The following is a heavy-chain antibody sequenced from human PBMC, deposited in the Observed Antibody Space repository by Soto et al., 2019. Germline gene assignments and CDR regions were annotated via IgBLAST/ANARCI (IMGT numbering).Heavy chain of an antibody. J-gene: IGHJ4*02. V-gene: IGHV3-23*01. Sequence: GFLRVSCAASGFTFSSYARSWVRQAPGKGLEWVSAISGSGGSTYYADSVKGRFTISRDNSKNTLYLQMNSLRAEDTAVYYCAKRGPRFLEWLLQYFDYWGEGTLVTGSS. CDR3: AKRGPRFLEWLLQYFDY. D-gene: IGHD3-3*01. CDR2: ISGSGGST. CDR1: GFTFSSYA.